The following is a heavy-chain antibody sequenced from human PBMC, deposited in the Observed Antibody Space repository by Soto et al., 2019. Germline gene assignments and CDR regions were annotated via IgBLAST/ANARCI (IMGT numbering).Heavy chain of an antibody. J-gene: IGHJ4*02. CDR3: ASSGPLTGDAFDY. CDR2: IYPGDSDT. D-gene: IGHD7-27*01. CDR1: GYSFSSYW. Sequence: GESLKISCKGSGYSFSSYWSGWVRQMPGKGLEWMGIIYPGDSDTRYSPSFQGQVTISADKSISTAYLQWSSLKASDTAMYYCASSGPLTGDAFDYWGQGTLVTVSS. V-gene: IGHV5-51*01.